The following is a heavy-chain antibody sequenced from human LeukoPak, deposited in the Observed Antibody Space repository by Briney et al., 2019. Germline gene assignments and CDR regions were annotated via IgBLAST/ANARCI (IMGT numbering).Heavy chain of an antibody. CDR3: ASDWDDVFDI. CDR1: GGSISSGGYY. D-gene: IGHD3-9*01. J-gene: IGHJ3*02. CDR2: IYHSGST. V-gene: IGHV4-30-2*02. Sequence: SETLSLTCTVSGGSISSGGYYWSWIRQPPGKGLEWIGYIYHSGSTYYNPSLKSRLSMSVDTSKNQFSLKLNSVTAADTAVYYCASDWDDVFDIWGHGTMVIVSS.